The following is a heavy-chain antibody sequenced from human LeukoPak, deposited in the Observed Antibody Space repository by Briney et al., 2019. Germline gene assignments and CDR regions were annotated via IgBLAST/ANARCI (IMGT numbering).Heavy chain of an antibody. CDR2: ISGSGGST. CDR1: GFTFSSYA. CDR3: AKGDYDFWSGYYPRRYYGMDV. Sequence: GGSLTLSCAASGFTFSSYAMSWVRQAPGKGLEWVSAISGSGGSTYYADSVKGRFTISRDNSKNTLYLQMNSLRAEDTAVYYCAKGDYDFWSGYYPRRYYGMDVWGQGTTVTVSS. V-gene: IGHV3-23*01. D-gene: IGHD3-3*01. J-gene: IGHJ6*02.